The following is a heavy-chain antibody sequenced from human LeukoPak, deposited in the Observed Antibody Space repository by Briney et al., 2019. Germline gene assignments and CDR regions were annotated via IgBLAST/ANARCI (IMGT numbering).Heavy chain of an antibody. J-gene: IGHJ4*02. CDR3: ARVRGQRWQRGYFDY. CDR1: GDSFSDYD. CDR2: INHSGST. V-gene: IGHV4-34*01. Sequence: SETLSLTCAVFGDSFSDYDWSWIRQPPGKGLEWIGEINHSGSTNFNPSLKSRVSMLVDTTKNQFSLRLTSLTAADTAVYYCARVRGQRWQRGYFDYRGQGTLVTVSS. D-gene: IGHD4-23*01.